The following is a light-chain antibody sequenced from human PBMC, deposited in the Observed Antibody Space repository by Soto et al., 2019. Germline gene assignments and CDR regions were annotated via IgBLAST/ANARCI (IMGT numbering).Light chain of an antibody. V-gene: IGKV3-11*01. Sequence: EIVLTQSPATLSLSPGERATLSCRASQSVRRYLAWYQQKPGQAPRLLIYDASTRATGIPARFSGSGSETDFTLTITSLEPEDFVVYYCQQRSNWPPITFGQGTRLEI. J-gene: IGKJ5*01. CDR1: QSVRRY. CDR3: QQRSNWPPIT. CDR2: DAS.